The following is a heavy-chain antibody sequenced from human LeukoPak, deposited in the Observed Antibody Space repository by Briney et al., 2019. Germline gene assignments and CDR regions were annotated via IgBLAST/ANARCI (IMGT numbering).Heavy chain of an antibody. CDR1: GFTFSSYS. V-gene: IGHV3-21*01. Sequence: PGGSLRLSCAASGFTFSSYSMNWVRQAPGKGLEWVSSISSSSYIYYADSVKGRFTISRDNAKDSLYLQMNSLRAEDTAVYYCARDRGVPYFITGTTTAFFDYWGQGTLVTVSS. CDR2: ISSSSYI. D-gene: IGHD1-7*01. J-gene: IGHJ4*02. CDR3: ARDRGVPYFITGTTTAFFDY.